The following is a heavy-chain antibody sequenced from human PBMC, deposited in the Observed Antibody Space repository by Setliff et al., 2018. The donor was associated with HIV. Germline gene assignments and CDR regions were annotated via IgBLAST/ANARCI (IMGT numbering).Heavy chain of an antibody. CDR2: IHYSGAT. V-gene: IGHV4-59*08. CDR3: ARHSPNVGVRGDAFDI. D-gene: IGHD2-8*01. CDR1: GGYISSYY. J-gene: IGHJ3*02. Sequence: SETLSLTCTVSGGYISSYYWSWIRQPPGKGLEWIGYIHYSGATNYNPSLKSRVTISLDTSRTQFSLRLSSVTAADTAVYYCARHSPNVGVRGDAFDIWGQGTVVTVSS.